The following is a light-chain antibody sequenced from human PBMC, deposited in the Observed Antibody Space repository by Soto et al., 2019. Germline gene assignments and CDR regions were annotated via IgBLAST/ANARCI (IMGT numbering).Light chain of an antibody. CDR1: QSVRRIY. CDR3: QQDGSSPLT. CDR2: GAS. J-gene: IGKJ3*01. V-gene: IGKV3-20*01. Sequence: EIALTQSPGTLSLSPGERATLSCRASQSVRRIYLAWYQQKPGQAPRLLIHGASTRATGITDRFSGSGSGTDFTLTISRLEPEDFAVYYCQQDGSSPLTFGPGTKVDIK.